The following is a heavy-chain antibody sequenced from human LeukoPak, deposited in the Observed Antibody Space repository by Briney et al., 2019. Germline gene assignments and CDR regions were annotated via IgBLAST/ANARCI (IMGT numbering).Heavy chain of an antibody. V-gene: IGHV4-39*07. CDR3: ARENYCTNGVCWAFDP. J-gene: IGHJ5*02. Sequence: SETLSLTCSVSGGSISSSDYYWRWLRQPPGKGLEWLENIYYTGSTSYHPSLKSRVTLSVDTFKNQFSLHLSSVTAADTAVYYCARENYCTNGVCWAFDPWGQGTLVTVSS. CDR1: GGSISSSDYY. D-gene: IGHD2-8*01. CDR2: IYYTGST.